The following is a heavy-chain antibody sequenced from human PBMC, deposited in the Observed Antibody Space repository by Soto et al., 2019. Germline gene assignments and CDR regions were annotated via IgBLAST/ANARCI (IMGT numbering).Heavy chain of an antibody. CDR1: GFTFSSYG. D-gene: IGHD6-13*01. Sequence: EVQLVESGGGLVQPGGSLRLSCAASGFTFSSYGMNWVRQAPGKGLEGVADISSSRSTKYYADSVKGRFTISRDNAKNSLYLQMNSLRAEDTAVYYCARHPERIAQIGWFDPWGQGTLVTVSS. CDR2: ISSSRSTK. V-gene: IGHV3-48*01. J-gene: IGHJ5*02. CDR3: ARHPERIAQIGWFDP.